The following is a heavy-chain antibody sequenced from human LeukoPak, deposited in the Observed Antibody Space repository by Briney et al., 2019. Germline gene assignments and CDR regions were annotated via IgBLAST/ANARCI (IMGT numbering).Heavy chain of an antibody. D-gene: IGHD6-19*01. CDR1: GYTFTGYY. CDR2: INPNSGGT. J-gene: IGHJ4*02. V-gene: IGHV1-2*02. Sequence: GASVKVSCKASGYTFTGYYMHWVRQAPGQGLEWMGWINPNSGGTNYAQKFQGRVTMTRDTSISTAYMELRSLRSDDTAVYYCARQAVAGTRVDYWGQGTLVTVSS. CDR3: ARQAVAGTRVDY.